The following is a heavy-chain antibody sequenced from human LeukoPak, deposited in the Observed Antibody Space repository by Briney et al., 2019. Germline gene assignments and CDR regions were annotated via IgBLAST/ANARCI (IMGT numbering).Heavy chain of an antibody. CDR3: ASGGFTSQPPMDV. CDR2: INHSGST. Sequence: SETLSLTCAVYGGSFSGYYWSWIRQPPGKGLEWIGEINHSGSTNYNPSLKSRVTIPVDTSKNQFSLKLSSVTAADTAVYYCASGGFTSQPPMDVWGKGTTVTVSS. V-gene: IGHV4-34*01. J-gene: IGHJ6*03. D-gene: IGHD2-2*01. CDR1: GGSFSGYY.